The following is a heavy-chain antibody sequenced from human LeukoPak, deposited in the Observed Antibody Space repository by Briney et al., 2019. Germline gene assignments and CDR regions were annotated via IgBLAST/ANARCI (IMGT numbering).Heavy chain of an antibody. J-gene: IGHJ4*02. D-gene: IGHD3-9*01. Sequence: ASVKVSCKVSGYTLTELSMHWVRQAPGKGLEWMGGFDPEDGETIYAQKFQGRVTMTEDTSTDTAYMELSSLRSEDTAVCYCATDILTGAGWYFDYWGQGTLVTVSS. CDR2: FDPEDGET. CDR1: GYTLTELS. CDR3: ATDILTGAGWYFDY. V-gene: IGHV1-24*01.